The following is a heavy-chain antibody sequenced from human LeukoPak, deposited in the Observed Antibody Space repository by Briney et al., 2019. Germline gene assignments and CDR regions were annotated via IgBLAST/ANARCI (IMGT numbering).Heavy chain of an antibody. CDR2: ISSSSSTI. D-gene: IGHD1-26*01. Sequence: GGSLRLSCAASRFTFSSYSMNWVRQAPGKGLEWVSYISSSSSTIYYADSVKGRFTISRDNAKNSLYLQMNSLRAEDTAVYYCARDQGGSYSFWGQGTLVTVSS. J-gene: IGHJ4*02. CDR1: RFTFSSYS. V-gene: IGHV3-48*01. CDR3: ARDQGGSYSF.